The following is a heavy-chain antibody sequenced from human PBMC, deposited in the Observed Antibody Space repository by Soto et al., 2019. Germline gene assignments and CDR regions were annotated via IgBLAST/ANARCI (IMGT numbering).Heavy chain of an antibody. CDR2: IDNSGNT. CDR3: ARGRSSGHYYAFDY. Sequence: SETLSLTCTVSGGSISSYYWSWVRQPPGKGPEWIAYIDNSGNTNYNPSLKSRVTISVDTSKNQFSLKLSSVTAADTAVYYCARGRSSGHYYAFDYWGQGTLVTVSS. D-gene: IGHD3-22*01. V-gene: IGHV4-59*01. J-gene: IGHJ4*02. CDR1: GGSISSYY.